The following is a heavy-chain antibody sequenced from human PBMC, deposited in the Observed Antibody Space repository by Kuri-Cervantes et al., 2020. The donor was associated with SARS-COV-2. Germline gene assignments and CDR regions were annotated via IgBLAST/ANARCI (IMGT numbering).Heavy chain of an antibody. CDR3: VRDLRPKATAGTRNAFDI. Sequence: GSLRLSCTVSGGSISSYYWSWIRQRAGKGLEWIGRIYTSGSTNYNHSLKSRVTMSVDTSKNQFSLKLSSVTAADTAVYYCVRDLRPKATAGTRNAFDIWGQGTMVTVSS. V-gene: IGHV4-4*07. CDR1: GGSISSYY. J-gene: IGHJ3*02. CDR2: IYTSGST. D-gene: IGHD6-13*01.